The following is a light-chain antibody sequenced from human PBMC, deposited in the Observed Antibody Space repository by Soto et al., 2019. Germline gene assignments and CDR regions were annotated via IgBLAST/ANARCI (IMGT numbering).Light chain of an antibody. V-gene: IGKV3-15*01. CDR2: GAS. CDR1: QSVSSN. J-gene: IGKJ1*01. CDR3: QQYNNWPPWT. Sequence: EIVMTQSPATLSVSPGERATLSCRASQSVSSNLAWYQQKPGQAPRLLIYGASTRATGIPVRFSGSGSGTEFTLTISSLQSEDFVVYYCQQYNNWPPWTFGQGTKVEIK.